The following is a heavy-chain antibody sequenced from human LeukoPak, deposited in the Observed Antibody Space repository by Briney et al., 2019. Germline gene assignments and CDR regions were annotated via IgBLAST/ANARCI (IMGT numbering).Heavy chain of an antibody. CDR2: ISYDGTNK. CDR3: ARGFVLGAAKNYFDY. CDR1: GXTFTNYA. Sequence: PGRSLRLSWAASGXTFTNYAVHWVRQAPGKGLEWVAVISYDGTNKYYADSVKGRFTISRDKSKNTLSLQMNSLRAEDTALYYCARGFVLGAAKNYFDYWGQGALVTVSS. D-gene: IGHD2-21*02. J-gene: IGHJ4*02. V-gene: IGHV3-30-3*01.